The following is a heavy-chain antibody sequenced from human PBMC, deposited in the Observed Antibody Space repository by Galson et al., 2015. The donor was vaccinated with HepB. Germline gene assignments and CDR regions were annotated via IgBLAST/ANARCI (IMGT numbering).Heavy chain of an antibody. D-gene: IGHD5-18*01. Sequence: SLRLSCAASGFTFSSYNMNWVRQAPGKGLEWVSSITSSSSYIYYADSVKGRFTISRDNAKNSLYLQMNSLRAEDTAVYYCAKGGSGYSYARFDPWGQGTLVTVSS. CDR3: AKGGSGYSYARFDP. CDR1: GFTFSSYN. J-gene: IGHJ5*02. CDR2: ITSSSSYI. V-gene: IGHV3-21*04.